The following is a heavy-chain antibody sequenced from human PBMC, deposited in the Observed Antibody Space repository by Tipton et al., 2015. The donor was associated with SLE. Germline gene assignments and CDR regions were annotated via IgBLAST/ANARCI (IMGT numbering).Heavy chain of an antibody. CDR3: ASYGMSSGQY. D-gene: IGHD5-12*01. J-gene: IGHJ4*02. CDR1: ESSFSTYT. CDR2: IDSNGNHI. Sequence: SLRLSCTASESSFSTYTMNWVRQAPGMGLEWLSSIDSNGNHIYYADSVKGRFTISRDNAKNSLYLQMNSLRAEDTAVYYCASYGMSSGQYWGQGTLVTVSS. V-gene: IGHV3-21*01.